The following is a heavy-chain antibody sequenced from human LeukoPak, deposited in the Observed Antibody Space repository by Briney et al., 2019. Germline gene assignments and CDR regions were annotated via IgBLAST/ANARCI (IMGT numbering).Heavy chain of an antibody. CDR1: GFTLDDYG. D-gene: IGHD2-15*01. J-gene: IGHJ4*02. Sequence: GGSLRLSCAASGFTLDDYGMTWVRQAPGKGLEWVSGINWNGGSTGYADSVKGRFTISRDNAKNSLYLQMNSLGAEDTALYYCAKERGRCSGGSCYDSALDYWGQGTLVTVSS. CDR2: INWNGGST. V-gene: IGHV3-20*04. CDR3: AKERGRCSGGSCYDSALDY.